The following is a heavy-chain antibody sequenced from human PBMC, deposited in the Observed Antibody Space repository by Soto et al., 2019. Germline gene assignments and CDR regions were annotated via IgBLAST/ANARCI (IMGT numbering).Heavy chain of an antibody. CDR3: ARLSGDNSAFCSYGMDA. CDR2: SNSDGTIS. D-gene: IGHD1-20*01. CDR1: GFTFDTYW. V-gene: IGHV3-74*01. Sequence: EVHLVESGGTLVQPGGSLRLSCAASGFTFDTYWINWVRQAPGKGPEWLSGSNSDGTISSYADSVKGRFTISRDNARNTRSLQMNSLRADDTAVYYCARLSGDNSAFCSYGMDAWGRGTTVTVSS. J-gene: IGHJ6*02.